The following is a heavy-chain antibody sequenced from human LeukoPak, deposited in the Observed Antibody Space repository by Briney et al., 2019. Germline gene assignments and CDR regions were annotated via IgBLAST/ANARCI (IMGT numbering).Heavy chain of an antibody. V-gene: IGHV4-59*12. CDR1: GDSISSYY. Sequence: SETLSLTCTVSGDSISSYYWSWIRQSPGKGLEWIGYIYYSGSTNYNPSLKSRVTISVDTSKNQFSLKLSSVTAADTAVYYCASFPMMYSSSWSYYYYGMDVWGQGTTVTVSS. CDR2: IYYSGST. J-gene: IGHJ6*02. D-gene: IGHD6-13*01. CDR3: ASFPMMYSSSWSYYYYGMDV.